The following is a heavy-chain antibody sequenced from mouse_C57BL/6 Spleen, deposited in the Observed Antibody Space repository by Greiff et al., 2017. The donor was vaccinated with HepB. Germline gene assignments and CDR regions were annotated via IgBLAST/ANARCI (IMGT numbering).Heavy chain of an antibody. CDR1: GYTFTDYY. Sequence: QVQLKQSGAELVRPGASVKLSCKASGYTFTDYYINWVKQRPGQGLEWIARIYPGSGNTYYNEKFKGKATLTAEKSSSTAYMQLSSLTSEDSAVYFCAREGGQLRLAWFAYWGQGTLVTVSA. CDR2: IYPGSGNT. CDR3: AREGGQLRLAWFAY. D-gene: IGHD3-2*02. J-gene: IGHJ3*01. V-gene: IGHV1-76*01.